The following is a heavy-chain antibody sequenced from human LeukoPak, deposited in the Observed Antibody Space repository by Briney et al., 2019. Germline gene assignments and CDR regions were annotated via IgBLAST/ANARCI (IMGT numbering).Heavy chain of an antibody. CDR2: IYYSGST. CDR3: ARANDYGDYIWFDP. Sequence: SETLSLTCTVSGGSISSYYWSWIRQPPGKGLEWIGYIYYSGSTNYNPSLKSRVTISVDTSKNQFSLKLSSVTAADMAVYYCARANDYGDYIWFDPWGQGTLVTVSS. D-gene: IGHD4-17*01. CDR1: GGSISSYY. J-gene: IGHJ5*02. V-gene: IGHV4-59*01.